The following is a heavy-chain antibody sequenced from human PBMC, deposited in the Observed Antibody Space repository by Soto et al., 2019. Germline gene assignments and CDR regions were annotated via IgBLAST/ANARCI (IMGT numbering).Heavy chain of an antibody. V-gene: IGHV3-73*01. CDR1: GFTFSGSA. D-gene: IGHD4-17*01. J-gene: IGHJ4*02. CDR3: TTHSNYGANY. CDR2: IRSKANSYAT. Sequence: EVQLVESGGGLVQPGGSLKLSCAASGFTFSGSAMHWVRQASGNGLEWVGRIRSKANSYATAYAASVRGRFTISRDDSKNTAYLQMTSLKTEETAVYYCTTHSNYGANYWGQGTLVTVSS.